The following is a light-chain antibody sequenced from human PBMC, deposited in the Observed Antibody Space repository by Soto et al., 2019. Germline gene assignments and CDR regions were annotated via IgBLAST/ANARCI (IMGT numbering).Light chain of an antibody. CDR1: EIIGNW. Sequence: RITITCRASEIIGNWLAWYQQKPGKAPKLLIYGASTLQSGVPSRFSGTRSGTDFSLTVTSLQPEDFGTYYCHQANTFPLTFGGGTKVDIK. V-gene: IGKV1D-12*01. CDR2: GAS. J-gene: IGKJ4*01. CDR3: HQANTFPLT.